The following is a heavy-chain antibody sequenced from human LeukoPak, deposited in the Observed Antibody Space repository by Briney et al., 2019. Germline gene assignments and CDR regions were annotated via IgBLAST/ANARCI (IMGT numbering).Heavy chain of an antibody. J-gene: IGHJ4*02. CDR3: ARRFGSSLDH. Sequence: GASVKVSCKASGYTFTSYGISWVRQASGQGLEWMGWISADNGNTEYAQEFQGRVTMTTDTSTSTVYVELRSLRSDDTAVYYCARRFGSSLDHWGQGTLVTVSS. CDR1: GYTFTSYG. CDR2: ISADNGNT. D-gene: IGHD3-10*01. V-gene: IGHV1-18*01.